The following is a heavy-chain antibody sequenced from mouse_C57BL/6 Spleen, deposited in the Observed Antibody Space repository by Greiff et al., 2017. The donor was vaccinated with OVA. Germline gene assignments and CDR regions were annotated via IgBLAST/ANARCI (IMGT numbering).Heavy chain of an antibody. V-gene: IGHV5-17*01. CDR1: GFTFSDYG. J-gene: IGHJ1*03. Sequence: EVQVVESGGGLVKPGGSLKLSCAASGFTFSDYGMHWVRQAPEKGLEWVAYISSGSSTIYYADTVKGRFTISRDNAKNTLFLQMTSLRSEDTAMYYCLKGAGDWYFDVWGTGTTVTVSS. CDR3: LKGAGDWYFDV. CDR2: ISSGSSTI.